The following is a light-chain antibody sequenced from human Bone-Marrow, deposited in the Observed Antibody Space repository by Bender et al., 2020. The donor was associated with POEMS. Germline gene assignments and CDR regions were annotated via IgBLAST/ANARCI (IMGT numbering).Light chain of an antibody. J-gene: IGLJ2*01. V-gene: IGLV3-1*01. CDR2: QDT. Sequence: SYEVTQPPSVSVSQGQTASITCSGDDLGDKYVAWYQQKPGQSSVLVIYQDTKRPSGIPERFSGSNSGNTATLTISGTQAMDEADYYCQAWDTYSVIFGGGTKLTVL. CDR1: DLGDKY. CDR3: QAWDTYSVI.